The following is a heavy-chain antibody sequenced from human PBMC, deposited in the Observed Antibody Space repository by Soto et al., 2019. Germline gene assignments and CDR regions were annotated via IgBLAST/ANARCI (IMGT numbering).Heavy chain of an antibody. J-gene: IGHJ5*01. CDR1: GDSVSRGHFS. V-gene: IGHV4-61*01. Sequence: PSETLSLTCTVSGDSVSRGHFSWTWIRQPPGKGLEWIGYLYSFGSSDYNPSLKSRVTISLEPSKNQFSLHLTSVTAADTAVYYCVRRLAQATWGQGTLVT. D-gene: IGHD3-9*01. CDR2: LYSFGSS. CDR3: VRRLAQAT.